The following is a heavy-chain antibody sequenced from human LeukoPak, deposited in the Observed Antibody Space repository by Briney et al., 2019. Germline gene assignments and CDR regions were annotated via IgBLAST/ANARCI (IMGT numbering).Heavy chain of an antibody. CDR2: INPNSGGT. V-gene: IGHV1-2*02. D-gene: IGHD3-16*02. CDR3: ARVYDYVWGSYRQPFDY. Sequence: GASVKVSCKASGYTFTGYYMHWVRQAPGQGLEWMGWINPNSGGTNYAQKFQGRVTMTRDTSTSTAYMELSRLRSDDTAVYYCARVYDYVWGSYRQPFDYWGQGTLVTVSS. J-gene: IGHJ4*02. CDR1: GYTFTGYY.